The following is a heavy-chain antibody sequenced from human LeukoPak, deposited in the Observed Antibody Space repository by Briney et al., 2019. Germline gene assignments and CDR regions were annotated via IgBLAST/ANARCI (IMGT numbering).Heavy chain of an antibody. J-gene: IGHJ5*02. CDR3: ARGLHYYYDSSGYYNWFDP. Sequence: PGRSLRLSCAASGFTFDDYAMHWVRQAPGKGLEWVSGISWNSGSIGYADSVKGRFTISRDNAKNSLYLQMKSLRAEDMALYYCARGLHYYYDSSGYYNWFDPWAREPWSPSPQ. D-gene: IGHD3-22*01. CDR2: ISWNSGSI. CDR1: GFTFDDYA. V-gene: IGHV3-9*03.